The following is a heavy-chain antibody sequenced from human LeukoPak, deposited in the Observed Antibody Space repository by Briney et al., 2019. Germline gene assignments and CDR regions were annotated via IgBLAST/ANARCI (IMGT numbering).Heavy chain of an antibody. V-gene: IGHV3-21*01. Sequence: GGALRLSCATSGFTFSSYWMSWVRQAPGKGLEWVSCSTSGGVNTYYATSVKGRFTISRDNATNTLFLQMNSLRAEDTAIYYCAKVQDGSFWYEYFQHWGQGTLVTVSS. D-gene: IGHD6-19*01. CDR2: STSGGVNT. CDR3: AKVQDGSFWYEYFQH. J-gene: IGHJ1*01. CDR1: GFTFSSYW.